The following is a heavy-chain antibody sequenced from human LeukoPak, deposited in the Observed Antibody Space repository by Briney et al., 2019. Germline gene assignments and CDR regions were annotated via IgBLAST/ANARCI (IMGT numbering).Heavy chain of an antibody. CDR1: GDSFSYFY. V-gene: IGHV4-59*01. D-gene: IGHD6-13*01. CDR2: IYNSGST. J-gene: IGHJ4*02. CDR3: ARGVVAAAGRTFDF. Sequence: PSETLSLTCTVSGDSFSYFYWSWIRQPSGKGLEWIGYIYNSGSTNYNPSLKSRVTISLDTSKNQFSLKLSSVTAADTAVYYCARGVVAAAGRTFDFWGQGTLVTVSS.